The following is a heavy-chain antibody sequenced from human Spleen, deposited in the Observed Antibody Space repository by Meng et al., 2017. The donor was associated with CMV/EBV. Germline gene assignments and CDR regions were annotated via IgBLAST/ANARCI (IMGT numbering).Heavy chain of an antibody. CDR1: GDTFTRYP. V-gene: IGHV1-69*06. CDR2: IIPIVGTG. D-gene: IGHD2-15*01. Sequence: SVKVSCKASGDTFTRYPLSWVRQAPGHGLEWMGGIIPIVGTGDYAQKFQGRVTITVDKSTSTGYMELTRLTSDDTGVYYCATDSGGYSFGALSYWGQGTLVTVSS. J-gene: IGHJ4*02. CDR3: ATDSGGYSFGALSY.